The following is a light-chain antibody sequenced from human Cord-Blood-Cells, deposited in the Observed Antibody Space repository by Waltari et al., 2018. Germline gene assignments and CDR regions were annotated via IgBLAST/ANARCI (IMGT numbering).Light chain of an antibody. V-gene: IGKV1-5*03. J-gene: IGKJ4*01. CDR3: QQYNSYPLT. Sequence: VGDRVTITCRASQSISSWLAWYQQKPGKAPKLLIYKASSLESGVPSRFSGSGSGTEFTLTISSLQPDDFATYYCQQYNSYPLTFGGGTKVEIK. CDR2: KAS. CDR1: QSISSW.